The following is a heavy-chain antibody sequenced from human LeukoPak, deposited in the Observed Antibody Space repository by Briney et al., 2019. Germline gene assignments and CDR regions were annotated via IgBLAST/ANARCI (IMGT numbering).Heavy chain of an antibody. CDR1: GFIFSNYG. V-gene: IGHV3-48*04. D-gene: IGHD6-13*01. J-gene: IGHJ4*02. CDR3: ARQSRHQLASDY. CDR2: ITGNGGTI. Sequence: PGGTQRLSCGAWGFIFSNYGMMWLRDAPGGALEGVSGITGNGGTIYYGDPVRRRFTISRDYEKNSLYLQMPSMRAEDTAVYYCARQSRHQLASDYWGQGTLVTVSS.